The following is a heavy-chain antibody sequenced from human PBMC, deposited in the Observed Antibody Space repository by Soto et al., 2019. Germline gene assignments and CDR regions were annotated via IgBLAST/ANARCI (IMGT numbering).Heavy chain of an antibody. J-gene: IGHJ4*02. Sequence: QVQLVQSGAEVKKPGASVKVSCKGFDYTFTSYGINWMRQAPGQGLEWMGWISAYSANTNYAQKFQGRVTMTADTSTSTAYMELRSLRSDDTAVYFCARGEEISGWYREYWGQGTLVTVSS. CDR2: ISAYSANT. CDR1: DYTFTSYG. CDR3: ARGEEISGWYREY. D-gene: IGHD6-19*01. V-gene: IGHV1-18*01.